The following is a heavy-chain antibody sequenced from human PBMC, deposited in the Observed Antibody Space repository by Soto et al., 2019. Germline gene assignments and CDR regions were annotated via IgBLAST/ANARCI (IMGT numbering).Heavy chain of an antibody. V-gene: IGHV1-69*06. D-gene: IGHD3-22*01. CDR1: GGTFSSYA. CDR3: ARDRLGEVVVPGPLDY. Sequence: QVQLVQSGAEVKKPGSSVKVSCKASGGTFSSYAISWVRQAPGQGLEWMGGIIPIFGTGNYAQKFQGRVTITADKSTSTAYMELSSLRSEDTAVYYCARDRLGEVVVPGPLDYWGQGTLVTVSS. J-gene: IGHJ4*02. CDR2: IIPIFGTG.